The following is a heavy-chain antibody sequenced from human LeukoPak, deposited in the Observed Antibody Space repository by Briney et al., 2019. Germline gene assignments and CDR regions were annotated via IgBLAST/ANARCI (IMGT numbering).Heavy chain of an antibody. D-gene: IGHD2-15*01. CDR1: GVSISSYY. Sequence: SETLSLTCTVSGVSISSYYWSWIRQPPGKGLEWIGYIYYSGSTNYNPSLKSRVTISVDTSKNQFSLKLSSVTAADTAVYYCARDYCSGGSCYPPNWFDPWGQGTLVTVSS. V-gene: IGHV4-59*01. CDR2: IYYSGST. CDR3: ARDYCSGGSCYPPNWFDP. J-gene: IGHJ5*02.